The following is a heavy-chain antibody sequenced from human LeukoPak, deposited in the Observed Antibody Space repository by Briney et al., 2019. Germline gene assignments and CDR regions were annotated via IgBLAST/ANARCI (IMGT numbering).Heavy chain of an antibody. D-gene: IGHD1-7*01. J-gene: IGHJ4*02. V-gene: IGHV3-21*01. Sequence: PGGSPRLSCAASGFTLSTYNMKWVRQAPRKGLEWVSSISTSSSYIYYADSVKGRFTISRDNARHSLYLQMNSLRAEDTAVCYCARDRDWNSGFDYWGQGTLVTVSS. CDR3: ARDRDWNSGFDY. CDR1: GFTLSTYN. CDR2: ISTSSSYI.